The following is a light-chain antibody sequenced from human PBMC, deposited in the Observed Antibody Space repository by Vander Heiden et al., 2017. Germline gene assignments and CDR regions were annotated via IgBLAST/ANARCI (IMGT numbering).Light chain of an antibody. CDR1: KLGDKY. CDR3: QAWDSSTVV. CDR2: QDN. Sequence: YELTQPPSVSVAPGQTATITCSGDKLGDKYACWYQQKPGQSPMVVIYQDNKRPSGIPERFAGPNSGNTATLIISGTRAMDEADYYCQAWDSSTVVFGGGTKLTVL. J-gene: IGLJ2*01. V-gene: IGLV3-1*01.